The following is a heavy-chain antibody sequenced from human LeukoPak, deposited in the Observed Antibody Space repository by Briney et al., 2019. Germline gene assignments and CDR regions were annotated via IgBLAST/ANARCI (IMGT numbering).Heavy chain of an antibody. V-gene: IGHV4-4*07. J-gene: IGHJ4*02. CDR2: IYTSGST. Sequence: SETLSLTCTVSGGSISSYYWSWIRQPAGKGLEWIGRIYTSGSTNYNPSLKSRVTISVDKSKNQFSLKLGSVTAADTAVYYCARVPPGYSSGWYLDYWGQGTLVTVSS. CDR1: GGSISSYY. CDR3: ARVPPGYSSGWYLDY. D-gene: IGHD6-19*01.